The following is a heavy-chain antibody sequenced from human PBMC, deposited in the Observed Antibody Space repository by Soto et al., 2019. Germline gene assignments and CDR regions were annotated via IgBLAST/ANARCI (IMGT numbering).Heavy chain of an antibody. CDR1: GSSIRSSTYF. J-gene: IGHJ4*02. CDR2: IYYSGST. V-gene: IGHV4-39*01. Sequence: PSETLSLTCTFSGSSIRSSTYFWGWVRQPPGKGLEWIGSIYYSGSTYYNPSLKSRVTISVDTSKNHFSLKLSSVTAADTAVYYCARHLGEGYFDYWGQGTLVTVSS. CDR3: ARHLGEGYFDY.